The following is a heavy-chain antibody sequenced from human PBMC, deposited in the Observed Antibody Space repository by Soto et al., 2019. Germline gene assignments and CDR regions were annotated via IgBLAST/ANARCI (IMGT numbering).Heavy chain of an antibody. D-gene: IGHD6-13*01. Sequence: PGGSLRLSCTASGFTFSIHAMTWVRQAPGKGLEWVSGLSDSGGSIYYADSVKGRFTIFRDNSMNTLYLQMNTLRAEDTAVYYCAKVSSSWYAGFFDLWGQGTLVTVSS. J-gene: IGHJ4*02. CDR1: GFTFSIHA. V-gene: IGHV3-23*01. CDR3: AKVSSSWYAGFFDL. CDR2: LSDSGGSI.